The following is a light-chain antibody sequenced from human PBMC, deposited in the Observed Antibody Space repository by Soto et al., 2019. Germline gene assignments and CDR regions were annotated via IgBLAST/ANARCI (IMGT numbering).Light chain of an antibody. CDR1: SSDVGSYNL. CDR3: SLYTSENTYV. J-gene: IGLJ1*01. V-gene: IGLV2-14*02. Sequence: QSALTQPASVSGSPGQSITISCTGTSSDVGSYNLVSWYQQHPGEAPKLMIYEARNRPSGVPDRFSGSKSGNTASLTISGLQAADEADYYCSLYTSENTYVFGTGTKLTVL. CDR2: EAR.